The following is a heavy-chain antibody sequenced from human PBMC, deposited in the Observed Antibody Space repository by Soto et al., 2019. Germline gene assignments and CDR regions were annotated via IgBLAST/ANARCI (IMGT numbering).Heavy chain of an antibody. V-gene: IGHV4-30-4*01. CDR1: GGSISSDDYY. J-gene: IGHJ4*02. CDR3: AGDRSNSPDYFDY. CDR2: IYYSGRT. D-gene: IGHD6-6*01. Sequence: PSETLSLTCTVSGGSISSDDYYWSWIRQPPGKGLEWIRHIYYSGRTYYNPSLKSRLTISVDTSKNQFSLKLSSVSAADTAVYFCAGDRSNSPDYFDYWGQGTLVTVSS.